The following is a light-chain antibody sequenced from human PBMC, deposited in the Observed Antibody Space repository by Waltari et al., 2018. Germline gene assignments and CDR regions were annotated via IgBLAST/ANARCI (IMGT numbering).Light chain of an antibody. J-gene: IGKJ1*01. CDR1: PSLLHSTGYNY. CDR3: LQSLQPLWT. V-gene: IGKV2-28*01. Sequence: DIVMTQSPLSLPVTPGEAASFSCRSSPSLLHSTGYNYLDWYLQKPGKSPQLLIYLGSTRASGVPDRFSGSGSGTEFTLKRSSVEAEDFGVYYCLQSLQPLWTFGQGTKVEIK. CDR2: LGS.